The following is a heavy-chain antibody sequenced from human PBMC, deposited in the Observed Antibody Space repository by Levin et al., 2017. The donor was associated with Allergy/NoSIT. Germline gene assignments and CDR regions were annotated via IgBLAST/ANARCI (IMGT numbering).Heavy chain of an antibody. CDR1: GGSINSGNYY. Sequence: KPSETLSLTCTVSGGSINSGNYYWSWIRQPAGKGLEWIGHIYSSGYTNYSPSLKSRVTISADTSKNQFSLKLTSVTASDTAVYYCASVPSGFDPNYHFDSWGQGSLVTVSS. J-gene: IGHJ4*02. CDR2: IYSSGYT. D-gene: IGHD5-12*01. V-gene: IGHV4-61*09. CDR3: ASVPSGFDPNYHFDS.